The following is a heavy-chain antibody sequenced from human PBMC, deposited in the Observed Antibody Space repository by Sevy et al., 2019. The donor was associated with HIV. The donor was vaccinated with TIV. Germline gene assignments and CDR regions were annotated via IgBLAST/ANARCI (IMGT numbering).Heavy chain of an antibody. Sequence: GGSLRLSCAASGFTFSSYAIHWVRQAPGKGLEWVASIFSDGINKYYADSVKGRFTISRDNSENTVYLQMNSLRVEDTAVYYCARESGSDWYLDYWGQGTLVTVSS. CDR1: GFTFSSYA. D-gene: IGHD6-19*01. J-gene: IGHJ4*02. CDR3: ARESGSDWYLDY. V-gene: IGHV3-33*08. CDR2: IFSDGINK.